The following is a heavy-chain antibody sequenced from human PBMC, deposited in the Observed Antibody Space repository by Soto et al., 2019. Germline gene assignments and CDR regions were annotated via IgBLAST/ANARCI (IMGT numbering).Heavy chain of an antibody. CDR2: INPSGGST. V-gene: IGHV1-46*03. CDR3: ARDARVGPHIAAALNWFDP. J-gene: IGHJ5*02. CDR1: GYTFTSYY. D-gene: IGHD6-13*01. Sequence: ASVKVSCKASGYTFTSYYMHWVRQAPGQGLEWMGIINPSGGSTSYAQKFQGRVTMTRDTSTSTVYMELSSLRSEDTAVYYCARDARVGPHIAAALNWFDPWGQGTLVTVSS.